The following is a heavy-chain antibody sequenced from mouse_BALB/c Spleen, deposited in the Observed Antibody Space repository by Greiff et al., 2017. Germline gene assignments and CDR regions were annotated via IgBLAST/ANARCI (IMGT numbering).Heavy chain of an antibody. CDR3: ARDRGYYYAMDY. CDR1: GFTFTDYY. V-gene: IGHV7-3*02. Sequence: EVQGVESGGGLVQPGGSLRLSCATSGFTFTDYYMSWVRQPPGKALEWLGFIRNKANGYTAEYSASVKGRFTISRDNSQSILYLQMNTLRAEDSATDYCARDRGYYYAMDYWGQGTSVTVSS. D-gene: IGHD2-2*01. CDR2: IRNKANGYTA. J-gene: IGHJ4*01.